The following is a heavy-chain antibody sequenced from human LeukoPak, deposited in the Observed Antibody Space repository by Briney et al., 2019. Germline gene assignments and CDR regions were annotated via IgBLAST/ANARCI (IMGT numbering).Heavy chain of an antibody. Sequence: PGRSLRLSCAASGFTFDDYAMHWVRQAPGKGLEWVSGISWNSGSIGYADSVKGRFTISRDNAKNSLYLQMNSLRAEDTALYYCAKDGYSSGWYISSWGQGTLVTVSS. D-gene: IGHD6-19*01. CDR2: ISWNSGSI. CDR1: GFTFDDYA. J-gene: IGHJ5*02. V-gene: IGHV3-9*01. CDR3: AKDGYSSGWYISS.